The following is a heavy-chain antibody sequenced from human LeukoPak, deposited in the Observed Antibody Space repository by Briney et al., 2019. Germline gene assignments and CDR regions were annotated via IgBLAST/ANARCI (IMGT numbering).Heavy chain of an antibody. CDR1: GGSISSSSYY. J-gene: IGHJ4*02. CDR2: IYYSGST. Sequence: SETLSLTCTVSGGSISSSSYYWGWIRQPPGKGLEWIGSIYYSGSTYYNPSLKSRVTISVDTSKNQFSLKLSSVTAADTAVYYRARHYRRKYYDFWSGYGDFDYWGQGTLVTVSS. V-gene: IGHV4-39*01. CDR3: ARHYRRKYYDFWSGYGDFDY. D-gene: IGHD3-3*01.